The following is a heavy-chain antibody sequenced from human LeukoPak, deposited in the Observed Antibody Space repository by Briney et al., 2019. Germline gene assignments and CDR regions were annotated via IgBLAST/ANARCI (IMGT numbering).Heavy chain of an antibody. CDR2: IIPIFGTA. J-gene: IGHJ4*02. CDR3: ASLGPYFDY. CDR1: GGTFSSYA. Sequence: SVKVSCKASGGTFSSYAISWGRPAPGQGLEWMGRIIPIFGTANYAQKFQGRVTITTDESTSTAYMELSSLRSEDTAVYYCASLGPYFDYWGQGTLVTVSS. D-gene: IGHD7-27*01. V-gene: IGHV1-69*05.